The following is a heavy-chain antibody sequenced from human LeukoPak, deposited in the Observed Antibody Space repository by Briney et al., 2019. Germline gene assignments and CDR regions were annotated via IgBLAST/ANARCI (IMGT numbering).Heavy chain of an antibody. CDR2: INPSGGST. J-gene: IGHJ6*03. CDR1: GYTITSYY. V-gene: IGHV1-46*01. Sequence: ASVKVSCKASGYTITSYYMHWVRQAPGQGREWMGIINPSGGSTSYAQKFQGRVTMTRDMSTSTVYMELSSLRSEDTDVYYCARGPPTGSYYYYYMDVWGKGTTVTVSS. D-gene: IGHD4-17*01. CDR3: ARGPPTGSYYYYYMDV.